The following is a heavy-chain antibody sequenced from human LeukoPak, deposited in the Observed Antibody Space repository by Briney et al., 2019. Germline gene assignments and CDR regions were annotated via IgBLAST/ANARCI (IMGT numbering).Heavy chain of an antibody. V-gene: IGHV1-2*02. J-gene: IGHJ3*02. CDR2: INPNSGGT. D-gene: IGHD3-10*01. CDR1: GYTFTGYY. Sequence: ASVKVSCKASGYTFTGYYMHWVRQAPGQGLEWMGWINPNSGGTNYAQKFQGRGTMTRDTSISTAYMELSRLRSDDTAVYYCARDVLLWFGELSGAFDIWGQGTMVTVSS. CDR3: ARDVLLWFGELSGAFDI.